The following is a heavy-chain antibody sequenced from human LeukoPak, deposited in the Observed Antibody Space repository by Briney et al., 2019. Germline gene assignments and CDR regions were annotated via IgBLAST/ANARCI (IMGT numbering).Heavy chain of an antibody. CDR3: ARDYQMSGTYSYYFDY. J-gene: IGHJ4*02. CDR2: IYYSGIT. V-gene: IGHV4-59*01. D-gene: IGHD1-26*01. CDR1: GGSISRYY. Sequence: PSETLSLTCTVSGGSISRYYWSWIRQPPGKGLEWIGYIYYSGITNYNPSLKSRVTISVDTSKNQFSLKLSSVTAADTAMYYCARDYQMSGTYSYYFDYWGQGTPVTVSS.